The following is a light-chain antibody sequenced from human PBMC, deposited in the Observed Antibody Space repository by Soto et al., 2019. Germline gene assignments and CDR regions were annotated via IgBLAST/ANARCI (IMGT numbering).Light chain of an antibody. CDR1: QSISSY. V-gene: IGKV1-39*01. CDR2: TAS. Sequence: DIQMTQSPSSLSASVGDRVTITCRASQSISSYLNWYQQKPGKAPKLLIYTASSLQSGVPSRFSGSGSGTDFTLNISNLQPEAFATYYCQQSYSTPPITFGQGTRLEIK. J-gene: IGKJ5*01. CDR3: QQSYSTPPIT.